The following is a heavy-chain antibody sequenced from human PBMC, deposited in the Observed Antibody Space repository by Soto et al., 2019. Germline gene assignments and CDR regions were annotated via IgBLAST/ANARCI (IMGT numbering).Heavy chain of an antibody. Sequence: SETLSLTCAVYGGSFSGYYWSWIRQPPGKGLEWIGEINHSGSTNYNPSLKSRVTISVDTSKNQFSLKLGSVTAADTAVYYCARRRTGDDAFDIWGQGTMVTVSS. CDR1: GGSFSGYY. D-gene: IGHD7-27*01. V-gene: IGHV4-34*01. CDR3: ARRRTGDDAFDI. J-gene: IGHJ3*02. CDR2: INHSGST.